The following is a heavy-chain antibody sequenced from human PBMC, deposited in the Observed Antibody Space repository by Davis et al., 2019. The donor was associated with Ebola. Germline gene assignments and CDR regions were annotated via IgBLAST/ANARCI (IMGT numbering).Heavy chain of an antibody. D-gene: IGHD4-17*01. V-gene: IGHV3-53*01. Sequence: GGSLRLSCAASGFNVGSNYMSWVRQAPGKGLEWVSVIYRGGDIYYADSVRGRFTISRDNSKNTVYLQMNSVRAEDTADYYCARHVYGDFWFFDLWGRGTRVTVSS. CDR2: IYRGGDI. J-gene: IGHJ2*01. CDR3: ARHVYGDFWFFDL. CDR1: GFNVGSNY.